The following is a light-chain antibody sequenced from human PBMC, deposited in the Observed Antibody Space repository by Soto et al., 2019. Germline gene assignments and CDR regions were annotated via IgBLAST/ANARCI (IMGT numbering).Light chain of an antibody. J-gene: IGLJ2*01. V-gene: IGLV2-8*01. CDR2: EVY. CDR3: RAYAGSSTGV. CDR1: SSDVGGYNY. Sequence: QSAPTQPPSASGSPGQSVTFSCTGTSSDVGGYNYVSWYQQYPGKAPKLMIYEVYKRHSGVPDRFSGFKSGNTASLTVSGLQPEDEADYYCRAYAGSSTGVFGGGTQLTVL.